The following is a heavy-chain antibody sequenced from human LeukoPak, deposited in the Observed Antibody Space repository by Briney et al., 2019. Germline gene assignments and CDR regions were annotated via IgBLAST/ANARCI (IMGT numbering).Heavy chain of an antibody. Sequence: SVKVSCKASGGTFSSYSISWVRQAPGQGLEWMGGIIPIFDTADYAQRFQGRVTITADESTSTAYMELSSLRSEDTAVFYCARISLGAIWGYYYGMDVWGQGTTVTVSS. CDR1: GGTFSSYS. V-gene: IGHV1-69*13. CDR3: ARISLGAIWGYYYGMDV. J-gene: IGHJ6*02. CDR2: IIPIFDTA. D-gene: IGHD1-26*01.